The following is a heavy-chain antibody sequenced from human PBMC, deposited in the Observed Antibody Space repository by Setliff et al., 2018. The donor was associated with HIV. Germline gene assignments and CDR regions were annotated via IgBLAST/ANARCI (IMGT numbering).Heavy chain of an antibody. V-gene: IGHV3-30*02. D-gene: IGHD2-15*01. CDR1: GFSFSSFG. J-gene: IGHJ6*03. CDR3: AKEASCSGGSCQFPSHYYYYMDV. Sequence: PGESLKISCAASGFSFSSFGMHWVRQAPGKGLEWVAVIWYDGSNKYYAESVKGRFTISRDNSKNTLYLQMNSLTTEDTAVYLCAKEASCSGGSCQFPSHYYYYMDVWGKGTTVTVSS. CDR2: IWYDGSNK.